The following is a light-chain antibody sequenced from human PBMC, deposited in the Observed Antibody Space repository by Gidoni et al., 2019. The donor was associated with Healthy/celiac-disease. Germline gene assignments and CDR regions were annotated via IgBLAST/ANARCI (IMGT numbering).Light chain of an antibody. CDR1: QDISNY. CDR2: DAS. V-gene: IGKV1-33*01. J-gene: IGKJ2*01. CDR3: QQYDNIPRWT. Sequence: DIQMTQSPSSLSASVGDRVTITCQASQDISNYLNWYQQKPGKDPKLLIYDASNLETGVPSRFSGSGSGTDFTFTISSLQPEDNATYYCQQYDNIPRWTFGQGTKLEIK.